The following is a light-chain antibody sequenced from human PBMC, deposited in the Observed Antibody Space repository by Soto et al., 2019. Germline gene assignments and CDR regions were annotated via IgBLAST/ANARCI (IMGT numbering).Light chain of an antibody. CDR3: QKYNSAPLT. V-gene: IGKV1-27*01. Sequence: DIQMTQSPSSLSASVGDRVTITCRASQGISTYLAWYQQKPGKVPKLLIYAASTLQSGVPSRFSGSGSATDFTLTISRLQPEDVATYYCQKYNSAPLTFGGGTKVEIK. CDR1: QGISTY. CDR2: AAS. J-gene: IGKJ4*01.